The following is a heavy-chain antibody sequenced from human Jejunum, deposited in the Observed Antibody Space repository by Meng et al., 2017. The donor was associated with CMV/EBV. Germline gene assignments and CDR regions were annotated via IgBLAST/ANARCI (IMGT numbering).Heavy chain of an antibody. D-gene: IGHD1-26*01. CDR2: FYSIDTY. V-gene: IGHV4-4*07. CDR1: GGSINNYY. J-gene: IGHJ4*02. Sequence: QVHSQVEVRVLAKPLENLSLPCTVSGGSINNYYWSWIRQSAGKGLDLIGRFYSIDTYNSHPSLNSRVTMSLDTSKKQFSLILSSVPAADTARYYCARGPGASTREGFDHWGLGTLVTVSS. CDR3: ARGPGASTREGFDH.